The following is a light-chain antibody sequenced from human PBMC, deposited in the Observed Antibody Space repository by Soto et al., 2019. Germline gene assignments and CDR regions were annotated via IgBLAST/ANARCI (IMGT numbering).Light chain of an antibody. J-gene: IGKJ1*01. CDR3: MQATHFPRT. CDR2: GAS. V-gene: IGKV3-20*01. CDR1: QSVSSSY. Sequence: EIVLTQSPGTLSLSPGERATLSCRASQSVSSSYLAWYQQNRGQAPRLLIHGASSRATGIPDRFSGSGAGTDFSLKISRVEAEDVGVYYCMQATHFPRTFGQGTKVEIK.